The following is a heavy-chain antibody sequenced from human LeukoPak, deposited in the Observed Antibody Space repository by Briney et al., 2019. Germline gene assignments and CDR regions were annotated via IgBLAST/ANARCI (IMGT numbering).Heavy chain of an antibody. CDR2: ISTSSSTI. CDR1: GFTFSSYN. Sequence: GGSLRLSRGASGFTFSSYNMNWVRQAPGKGLEWVSYISTSSSTIYYADSVKGRFTISRDNAMNSLYLQMNSLRDEDTAVYYCARATGDCWGQGTLVTVSS. V-gene: IGHV3-48*02. CDR3: ARATGDC. J-gene: IGHJ4*02. D-gene: IGHD7-27*01.